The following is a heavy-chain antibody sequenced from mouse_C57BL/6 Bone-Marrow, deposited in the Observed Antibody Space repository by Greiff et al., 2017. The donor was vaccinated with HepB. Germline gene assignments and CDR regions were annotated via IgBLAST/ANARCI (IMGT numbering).Heavy chain of an antibody. CDR3: AHYGSSSWFAY. CDR1: GYSFTSYY. CDR2: IYPGSGNT. D-gene: IGHD1-1*01. Sequence: VQLQQSGPELVKPGASVKISCKASGYSFTSYYIHWVKQRPGQGLEWIGWIYPGSGNTKYNEKFKGKATLTADTSSSTAYMQLSSLTSEDSAVYYCAHYGSSSWFAYWGQGTLVTVSA. V-gene: IGHV1-66*01. J-gene: IGHJ3*01.